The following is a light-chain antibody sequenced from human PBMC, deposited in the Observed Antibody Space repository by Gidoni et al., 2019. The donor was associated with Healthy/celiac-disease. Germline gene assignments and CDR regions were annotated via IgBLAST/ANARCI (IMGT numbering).Light chain of an antibody. V-gene: IGKV3-20*01. CDR1: QSVSSSY. CDR2: GAS. CDR3: QQYGSSPT. Sequence: ELVLTQSPGTLSLSPGERATLSCRASQSVSSSYLAWYQQKPGQAPRLLIYGASSRATGIPDRFSGSGSGTDFTLTISRLEPEDLAVYYCQQYGSSPTFGPXTKVDIK. J-gene: IGKJ3*01.